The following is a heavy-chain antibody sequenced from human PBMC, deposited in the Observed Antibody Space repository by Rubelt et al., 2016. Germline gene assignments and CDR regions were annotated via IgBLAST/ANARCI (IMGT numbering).Heavy chain of an antibody. V-gene: IGHV4-30-4*07. D-gene: IGHD2-2*01. CDR1: GGSISSGGYS. Sequence: QLQLQESGPGLVKPSETLSLTCSVSGGSISSGGYSWSWIRQPPGKGLEWIGYIYYSGSTYYNPSLNGRVTISVDTSKNQFSLKLSSVTAADTAVYYCARGDCSSTSCYGKWYFDLWGRGTLVTVSS. CDR2: IYYSGST. J-gene: IGHJ2*01. CDR3: ARGDCSSTSCYGKWYFDL.